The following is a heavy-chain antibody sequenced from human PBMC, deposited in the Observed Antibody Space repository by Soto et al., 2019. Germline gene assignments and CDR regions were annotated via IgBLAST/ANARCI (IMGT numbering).Heavy chain of an antibody. CDR1: GDSFSAYY. J-gene: IGHJ5*02. D-gene: IGHD3-16*01. Sequence: SETLSLTCTVSGDSFSAYYWSWIRQPPGKGLEWIGYIYHSGTFTYNPSLKSRLTISIDTSKNQFSLKLRSLTAADTAVYYCAREYMRWFDHWAQGTLVTVSS. CDR3: AREYMRWFDH. CDR2: IYHSGTF. V-gene: IGHV4-59*01.